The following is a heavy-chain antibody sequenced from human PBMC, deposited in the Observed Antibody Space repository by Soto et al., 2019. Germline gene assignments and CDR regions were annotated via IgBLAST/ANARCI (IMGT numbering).Heavy chain of an antibody. Sequence: QVQLQESGPGLVKPSETLSLSCTVSGGSFSSHYCNWVRESAGKGLEWIGRIYPTGSTTYNPSLKSRLTMSVDTSQNQFSLRLTSMTAADTAVYYCATGRSEVVPGAMDTWGQGTLVTVSS. D-gene: IGHD2-2*01. J-gene: IGHJ5*02. CDR3: ATGRSEVVPGAMDT. CDR2: IYPTGST. CDR1: GGSFSSHY. V-gene: IGHV4-4*07.